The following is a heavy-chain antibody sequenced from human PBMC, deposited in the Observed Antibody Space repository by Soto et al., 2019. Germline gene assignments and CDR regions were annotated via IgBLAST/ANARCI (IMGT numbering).Heavy chain of an antibody. D-gene: IGHD3-3*01. CDR1: GGSISSSSYY. CDR3: ARHLFTAQYYDFWSGPWFDP. V-gene: IGHV4-39*01. CDR2: IYYSGST. Sequence: TSETLSLTXTVSGGSISSSSYYWGWIRQPPGKGLEWIGSIYYSGSTYYNPSLKSRVTISVDTSKNQFSLKLSSVTAADTAVYYCARHLFTAQYYDFWSGPWFDPWGQGTLVTVSS. J-gene: IGHJ5*02.